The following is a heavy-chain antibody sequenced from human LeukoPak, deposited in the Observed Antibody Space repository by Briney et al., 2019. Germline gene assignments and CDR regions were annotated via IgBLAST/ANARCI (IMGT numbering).Heavy chain of an antibody. CDR3: ARLGGYYFDY. CDR2: IYYSGST. V-gene: IGHV4-59*01. Sequence: PGGSLRLSCAASGFTFSDYYMSWIRQAPGKGLEWIGYIYYSGSTNYNPSLKSRVTISVDTSKNQFSLKLTSMTAADTAVYYCARLGGYYFDYWGQGTLVAVSS. D-gene: IGHD3-22*01. CDR1: GFTFSDYY. J-gene: IGHJ4*02.